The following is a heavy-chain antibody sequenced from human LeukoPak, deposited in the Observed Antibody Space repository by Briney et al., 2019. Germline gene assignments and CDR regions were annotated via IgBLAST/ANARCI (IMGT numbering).Heavy chain of an antibody. V-gene: IGHV4-39*07. J-gene: IGHJ3*02. CDR1: GDSISTSNSY. CDR3: ARDPSHHSGTFDI. Sequence: KASETLSLTCTVSGDSISTSNSYWGWIRQPPGKGLEWIGSIYYSGNTYYNASLKSRVTISVDTSKNQFSLRLRSVTAADTAVYYCARDPSHHSGTFDIWGQGTMVTVSS. CDR2: IYYSGNT. D-gene: IGHD2-15*01.